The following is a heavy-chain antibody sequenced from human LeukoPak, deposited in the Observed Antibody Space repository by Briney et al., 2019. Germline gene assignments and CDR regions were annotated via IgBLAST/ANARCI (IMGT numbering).Heavy chain of an antibody. Sequence: SVNVSCKASGGTFSMYAISWVRQAPGQGLEWMGGIIPIFVTANYAQKFQGRVTITADESTSTAYMEVSSLRSEDTAVYYCARAYSGYDFFDYWGQGILVTVSS. CDR1: GGTFSMYA. CDR2: IIPIFVTA. D-gene: IGHD5-12*01. CDR3: ARAYSGYDFFDY. J-gene: IGHJ4*02. V-gene: IGHV1-69*13.